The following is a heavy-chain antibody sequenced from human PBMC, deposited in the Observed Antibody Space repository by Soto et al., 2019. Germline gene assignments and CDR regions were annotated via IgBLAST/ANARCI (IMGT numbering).Heavy chain of an antibody. D-gene: IGHD1-1*01. CDR1: GFTLSTHA. CDR3: ARDGNYHEF. Sequence: EVQLVESGGGRVEPGGSLRLSCVASGFTLSTHAMVWVRQAPGKGLEWVSSISSSGSYVYYEDSVEGRFTISRDDARNSVYLQMNSLRVEDTAVYSCARDGNYHEFWGQGTLVTVSS. CDR2: ISSSGSYV. V-gene: IGHV3-21*01. J-gene: IGHJ4*02.